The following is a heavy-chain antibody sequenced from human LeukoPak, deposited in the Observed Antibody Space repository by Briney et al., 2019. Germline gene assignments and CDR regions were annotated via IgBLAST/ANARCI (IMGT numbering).Heavy chain of an antibody. CDR3: ARRRAGRDWFDP. CDR2: IYYSGST. J-gene: IGHJ5*02. Sequence: SETLSLTCTVSGGSISSSSYYWGWIRQPPGKGLEWIGSIYYSGSTYYNPSLKSRVTISVDTSKNQFSLKLSSVTATDTAVYYCARRRAGRDWFDPWGQGTLVTVSS. CDR1: GGSISSSSYY. V-gene: IGHV4-39*01. D-gene: IGHD6-19*01.